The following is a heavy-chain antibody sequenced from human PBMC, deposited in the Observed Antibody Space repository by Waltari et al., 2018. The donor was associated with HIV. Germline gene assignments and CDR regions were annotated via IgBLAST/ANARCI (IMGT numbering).Heavy chain of an antibody. CDR3: ARNGGICGGKAGYFDY. CDR2: ISTYNGDT. Sequence: QVQLVQSGAEVKKPGASVKVSCKTSGYTFISSGISWVRQAPGQGLEWMGWISTYNGDTNYAQRLQGRVTMTTDTSTNTVYMELRSLRSDDTAVYYCARNGGICGGKAGYFDYWGQGTLVTVSS. V-gene: IGHV1-18*01. J-gene: IGHJ4*02. CDR1: GYTFISSG. D-gene: IGHD3-16*01.